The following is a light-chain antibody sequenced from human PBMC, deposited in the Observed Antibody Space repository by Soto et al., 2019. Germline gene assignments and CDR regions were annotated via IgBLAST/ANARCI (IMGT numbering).Light chain of an antibody. CDR3: ATWDDSLNGLI. V-gene: IGLV1-44*01. J-gene: IGLJ2*01. CDR1: SSNIKTNG. CDR2: SNN. Sequence: QSVLTQPPSASGTPGQRVTISCSGGSSNIKTNGVSWYQQVPGAAPKLLIYSNNQRPSGAPDRFTGSKSGTSASLAIAGLQSEDEAGYHCATWDDSLNGLIFGGGTQLTVL.